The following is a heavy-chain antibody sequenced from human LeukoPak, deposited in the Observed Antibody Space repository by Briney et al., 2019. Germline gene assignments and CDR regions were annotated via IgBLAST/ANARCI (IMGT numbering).Heavy chain of an antibody. CDR1: GGSISSGGFY. Sequence: PSETLSLTCTFSGGSISSGGFYWSWIRQHPGKGLECIGYIYYSGSTYYNPSLKSRVTISVDTSKNQFSLKLSSVTAADTAVYYCARKADRDYYDSSGYSRALYYYYGMDVWGQGTTVTVSS. CDR2: IYYSGST. D-gene: IGHD3-22*01. V-gene: IGHV4-31*03. CDR3: ARKADRDYYDSSGYSRALYYYYGMDV. J-gene: IGHJ6*02.